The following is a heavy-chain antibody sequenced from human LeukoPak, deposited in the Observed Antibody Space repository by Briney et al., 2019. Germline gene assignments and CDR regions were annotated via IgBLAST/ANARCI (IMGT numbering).Heavy chain of an antibody. CDR3: ARVSCGGDCRGQYYHYYMDV. CDR2: INHSGST. J-gene: IGHJ6*03. D-gene: IGHD2-21*02. V-gene: IGHV4-34*01. CDR1: GVSFSGYY. Sequence: SETLSLTCAVYGVSFSGYYWSWIRQPPGKGLEWIGEINHSGSTNYNPYLKSRVTISVDTSKNQFSLKLSSVTAADTAVYYCARVSCGGDCRGQYYHYYMDVWGKGTTVTISS.